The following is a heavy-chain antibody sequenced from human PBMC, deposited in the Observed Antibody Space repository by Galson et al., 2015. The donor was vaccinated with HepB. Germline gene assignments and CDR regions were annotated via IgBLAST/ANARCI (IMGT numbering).Heavy chain of an antibody. J-gene: IGHJ6*03. CDR2: IYHSGST. D-gene: IGHD3-16*01. CDR3: ARDLVGDQGDFQYMDV. V-gene: IGHV4-4*02. CDR1: GDSISSTYW. Sequence: SETLSLTCAVSGDSISSTYWWSWVRQPPGKGLEWIGEIYHSGSTNYNPSLKSRVTMSIDKSRKRLSLEMSSVTAADTAVYYCARDLVGDQGDFQYMDVWGKGTTVTVSS.